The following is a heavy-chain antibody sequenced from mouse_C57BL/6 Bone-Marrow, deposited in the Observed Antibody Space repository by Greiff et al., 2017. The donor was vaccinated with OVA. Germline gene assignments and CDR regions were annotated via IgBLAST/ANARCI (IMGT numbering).Heavy chain of an antibody. CDR1: GYTSTSYD. Sequence: QVQLKESGTELVKPGASVKLSCKASGYTSTSYDINWVKQRPGQGLEWIGWIYPRDGSTKYNEKFKGKATLTVDTSSSTAYMELHSLTSEDSAVYFCARCVFVWGTGTTVTVSS. J-gene: IGHJ1*03. CDR3: ARCVFV. V-gene: IGHV1-85*01. CDR2: IYPRDGST.